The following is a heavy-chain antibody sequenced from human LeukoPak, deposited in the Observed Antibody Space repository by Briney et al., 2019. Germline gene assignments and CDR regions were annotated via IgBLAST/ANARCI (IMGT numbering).Heavy chain of an antibody. J-gene: IGHJ5*02. CDR3: ARAGEVDYYGSGSYPLLNWFDP. CDR2: IIPIFGTA. D-gene: IGHD3-10*01. V-gene: IGHV1-69*13. Sequence: SVKVSCKASGYTFTSYAISWVRQAPGQGLEWMGGIIPIFGTANYAQKFQGRVTITADESTSTAYMELSSLRSEDTAVYYCARAGEVDYYGSGSYPLLNWFDPWGQGTLVTVSS. CDR1: GYTFTSYA.